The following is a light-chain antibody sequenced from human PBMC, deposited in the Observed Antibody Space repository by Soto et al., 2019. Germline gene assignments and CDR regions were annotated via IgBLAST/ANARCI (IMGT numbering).Light chain of an antibody. CDR2: DAS. J-gene: IGKJ4*01. Sequence: EIVLTQSPATLSLSPGARATLSCRASQSVGANLAWYQQKPGQAPRLLIWDASSRATGIPARFSGSGSGTEFTLTISSLEAEDFAVYYCQHRTNWPAFGGGTKVEIK. CDR1: QSVGAN. CDR3: QHRTNWPA. V-gene: IGKV3-11*01.